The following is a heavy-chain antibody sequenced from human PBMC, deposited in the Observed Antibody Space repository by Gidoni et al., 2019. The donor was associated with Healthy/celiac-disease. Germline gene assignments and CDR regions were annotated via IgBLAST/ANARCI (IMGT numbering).Heavy chain of an antibody. D-gene: IGHD6-19*01. CDR3: ARDSSDSSGWYVSWFDP. CDR1: GFTFSSYN. CDR2: ISSSSSYI. V-gene: IGHV3-21*01. Sequence: EVQLVESGGGLVKPGGSLRLCCAASGFTFSSYNMNWVRQAPGKWMEWVSSISSSSSYIFYADSVKGRFTISRDNAKNSLYLQMNSLRAEDTAVYYCARDSSDSSGWYVSWFDPWGQGTLVTVSS. J-gene: IGHJ5*02.